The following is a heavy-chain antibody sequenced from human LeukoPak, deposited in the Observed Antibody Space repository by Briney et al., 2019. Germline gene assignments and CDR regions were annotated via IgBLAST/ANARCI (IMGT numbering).Heavy chain of an antibody. Sequence: GRSLRLSCAASGFTFSNYGMHWVRQAPGKGLEWVAVISYDESDKYYADSVKGRYTISRDNSKNTLYLQMNSLRPEDTAVYYCAKGVVAATNAAYYGMDVWGQGTTVTVSS. J-gene: IGHJ6*02. CDR3: AKGVVAATNAAYYGMDV. V-gene: IGHV3-30*18. CDR1: GFTFSNYG. CDR2: ISYDESDK. D-gene: IGHD2-15*01.